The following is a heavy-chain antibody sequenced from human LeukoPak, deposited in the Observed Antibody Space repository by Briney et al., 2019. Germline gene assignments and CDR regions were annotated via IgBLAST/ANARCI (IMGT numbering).Heavy chain of an antibody. V-gene: IGHV3-23*01. J-gene: IGHJ4*02. CDR2: ISGSGGNT. Sequence: SGGSLRLSCAASGFTFSDYYMSWVRQAPGKGLEWVSSISGSGGNTYYADYVKGRFTISRDNSKDTLYLQMNNLRAEDTAVYFCAKEGFDYWGQGTLVTVSS. CDR1: GFTFSDYY. CDR3: AKEGFDY.